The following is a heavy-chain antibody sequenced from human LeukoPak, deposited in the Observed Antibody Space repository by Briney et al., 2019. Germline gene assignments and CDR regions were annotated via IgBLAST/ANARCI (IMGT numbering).Heavy chain of an antibody. CDR2: IYYSGST. V-gene: IGHV4-39*01. D-gene: IGHD3-10*01. CDR3: ARREITMVRGVNFDY. J-gene: IGHJ4*02. CDR1: GGSISSSSYY. Sequence: SETLSLTCTVSGGSISSSSYYWGWIRQPPGKGLEWIGSIYYSGSTYYNPSLKSRVTISVDTSKNQFSLKLSSVTAADTAVYYCARREITMVRGVNFDYWGQGTLVTVSS.